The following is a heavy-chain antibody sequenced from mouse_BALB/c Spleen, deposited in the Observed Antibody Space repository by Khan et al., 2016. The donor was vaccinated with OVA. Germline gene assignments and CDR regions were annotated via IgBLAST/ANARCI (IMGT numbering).Heavy chain of an antibody. D-gene: IGHD2-3*01. V-gene: IGHV2-2*02. CDR1: GFSLTNYG. Sequence: QVQLKESVPGLVQPSQSLSITCTVSGFSLTNYGIHWVRQSPGKGLEWLGVIWSGGSTDYNAAFISRLSISKDNSKSQIFFKLNSLQANDTAIYYFARPSDAYYVWYFDVWGAGTTVTVSS. J-gene: IGHJ1*01. CDR3: ARPSDAYYVWYFDV. CDR2: IWSGGST.